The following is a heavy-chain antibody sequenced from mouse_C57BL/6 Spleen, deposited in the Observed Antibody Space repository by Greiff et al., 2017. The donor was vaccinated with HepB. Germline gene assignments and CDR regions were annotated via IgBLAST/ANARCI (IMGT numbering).Heavy chain of an antibody. CDR1: GYTFTDYY. CDR3: ARRSDSSGSFAY. CDR2: INPYNGGT. Sequence: EVQLQQSGPVLVKPGASVKMSCKASGYTFTDYYMNWVKQSHGQSLEWIGVINPYNGGTSYNQKFKGKATLTVDTSSSTAYMALNSLTSEDSAVYYGARRSDSSGSFAYWGQGTLVTVSA. V-gene: IGHV1-19*01. D-gene: IGHD3-2*02. J-gene: IGHJ3*01.